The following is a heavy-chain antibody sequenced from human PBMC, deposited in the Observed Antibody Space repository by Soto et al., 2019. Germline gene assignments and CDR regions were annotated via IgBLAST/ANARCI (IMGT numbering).Heavy chain of an antibody. CDR1: GFTFSSYA. V-gene: IGHV3-23*01. CDR3: ATTNGYSYGGDLYYYYSGMDV. Sequence: GGSLRLSCAASGFTFSSYAMSWVRQAPGKGLEWVSAISGSGGSTYYADSVKGRFTISRDNSKNTLYLQMNSLRAEDTAVYYCATTNGYSYGGDLYYYYSGMDVWGQGTRVTVS. CDR2: ISGSGGST. J-gene: IGHJ6*02. D-gene: IGHD5-18*01.